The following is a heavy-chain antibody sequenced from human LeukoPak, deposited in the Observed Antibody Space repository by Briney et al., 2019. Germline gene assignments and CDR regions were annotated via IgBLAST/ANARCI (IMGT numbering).Heavy chain of an antibody. CDR3: AKASSPSSGCITY. J-gene: IGHJ4*02. CDR1: GGSFSGYY. D-gene: IGHD3-22*01. V-gene: IGHV4-34*01. CDR2: INHSGST. Sequence: KSSETLSLTCAVYGGSFSGYYWSWIRQPPGKGLEWIGEINHSGSTNYNPSLKSRVTISVDTSKSQFSLKLSSVTAADTAIYYCAKASSPSSGCITYWGQGTLVTVSS.